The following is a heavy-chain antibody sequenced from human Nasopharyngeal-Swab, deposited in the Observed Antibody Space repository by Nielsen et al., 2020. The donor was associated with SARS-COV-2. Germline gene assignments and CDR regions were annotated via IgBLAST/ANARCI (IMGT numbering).Heavy chain of an antibody. CDR2: ISYDGSNK. V-gene: IGHV3-30-3*01. CDR3: ARDLDDYDSSGYYGAFDI. Sequence: GESLKISCAASGFTFSSYAMHWVRQAPGKGLEWVAVISYDGSNKYCADSVKGRFTISRDNSKNTLYLQMNSLRAEDTAVYYCARDLDDYDSSGYYGAFDIWGQGTMVTVSS. J-gene: IGHJ3*02. CDR1: GFTFSSYA. D-gene: IGHD3-22*01.